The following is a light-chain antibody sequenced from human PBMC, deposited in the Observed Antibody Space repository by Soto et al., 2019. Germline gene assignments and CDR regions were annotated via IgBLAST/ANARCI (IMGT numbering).Light chain of an antibody. V-gene: IGKV3-20*01. CDR2: GAS. J-gene: IGKJ4*01. CDR3: QKYGSSPLT. Sequence: EISLTQSPGTLSLPPGERATLSCRASQSVSSSYLAWYQQKPGQAPRLLIYGASSRATGIPDRFSGSGSGTDFTLTISRLEPEDFAVYYCQKYGSSPLTFGGGTKVDIK. CDR1: QSVSSSY.